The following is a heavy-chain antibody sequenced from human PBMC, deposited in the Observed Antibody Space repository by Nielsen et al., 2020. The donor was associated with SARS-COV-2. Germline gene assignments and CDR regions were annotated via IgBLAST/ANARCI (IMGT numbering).Heavy chain of an antibody. CDR3: ARDEEQFGSSGWYYNWFDP. Sequence: WIRQPPGKGLEWIGYIYYSGSTNYNPSLKSRVTISVDTSKNQFSLKLSSVTAADTAVYYCARDEEQFGSSGWYYNWFDPWGQGTLVTVSS. V-gene: IGHV4-59*01. J-gene: IGHJ5*02. D-gene: IGHD6-19*01. CDR2: IYYSGST.